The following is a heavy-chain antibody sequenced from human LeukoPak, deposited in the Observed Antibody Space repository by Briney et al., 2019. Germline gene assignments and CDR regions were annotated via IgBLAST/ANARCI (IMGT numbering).Heavy chain of an antibody. CDR2: ISSNSSYI. V-gene: IGHV3-21*01. D-gene: IGHD3-3*01. Sequence: GGALRLSCAASGFTFSSYSMNWVRQAPGKGLEWVSSISSNSSYIYYADSVKGRFTISRDNAKNSLYLQMNSLRAEDTAVYYCARAPRADFWSGYYFDYWGQGTLVIVSS. CDR3: ARAPRADFWSGYYFDY. J-gene: IGHJ4*02. CDR1: GFTFSSYS.